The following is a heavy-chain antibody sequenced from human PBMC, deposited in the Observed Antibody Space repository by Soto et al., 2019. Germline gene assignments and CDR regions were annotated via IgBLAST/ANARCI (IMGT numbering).Heavy chain of an antibody. CDR1: GGSFSGHY. CDR2: INHSGSA. CDR3: ARSGHSFAGAV. D-gene: IGHD3-16*01. J-gene: IGHJ4*02. Sequence: SETLSLTCAVYGGSFSGHYWSWIRQSPGKGLEWIGEINHSGSANYNPSLKSRVTISMDTSKNQFSLRLSSVTAADTAIYYCARSGHSFAGAVWGQGIRVTVSS. V-gene: IGHV4-34*01.